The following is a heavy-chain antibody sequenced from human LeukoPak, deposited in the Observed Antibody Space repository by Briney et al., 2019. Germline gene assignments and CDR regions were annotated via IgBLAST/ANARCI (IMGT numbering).Heavy chain of an antibody. CDR3: ARESYYGSGSQGTRIDY. V-gene: IGHV4-34*01. J-gene: IGHJ4*02. CDR2: ISHSGST. Sequence: TSETLSLTCAVYGGSFSGYYWSWIRQPPGKGLELIGEISHSGSTNYNPSLKSRVTISVDTSKNQFSLKLSSVTAADTAVYCCARESYYGSGSQGTRIDYWGQGTLVTVSS. D-gene: IGHD3-10*01. CDR1: GGSFSGYY.